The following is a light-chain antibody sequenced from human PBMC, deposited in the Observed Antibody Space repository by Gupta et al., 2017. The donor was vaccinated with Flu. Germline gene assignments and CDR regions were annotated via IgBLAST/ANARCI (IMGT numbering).Light chain of an antibody. CDR3: QTWGTGDVV. CDR1: SGHSSYA. J-gene: IGLJ2*01. Sequence: QLVLTQSPSASASLGASVKLTCTLSSGHSSYAIAWHQQPPEKGPRYLMKLNSDGSHSKGDGIPDRFSGSSSGAERYLTISSLQAEDEADYYCQTWGTGDVVFGGGTKLTVL. CDR2: LNSDGSH. V-gene: IGLV4-69*01.